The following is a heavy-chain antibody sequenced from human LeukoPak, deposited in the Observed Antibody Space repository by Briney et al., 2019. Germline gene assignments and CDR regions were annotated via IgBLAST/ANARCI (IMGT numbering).Heavy chain of an antibody. CDR3: ARGVPTFYYDCRGYIFFDY. CDR2: INPSGGST. V-gene: IGHV1-46*01. CDR1: GYTFTSYY. Sequence: GASVKVSCKASGYTFTSYYMHWVRQAPGQGLEWMGIINPSGGSTSYAQKFQGRVTMTRDTSTSTVYMELSSLRSEDTAVYYCARGVPTFYYDCRGYIFFDYWGQGPLVTVS. D-gene: IGHD3-22*01. J-gene: IGHJ4*02.